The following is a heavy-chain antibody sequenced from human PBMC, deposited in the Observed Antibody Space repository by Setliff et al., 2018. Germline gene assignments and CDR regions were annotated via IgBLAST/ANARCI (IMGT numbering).Heavy chain of an antibody. CDR2: IDSSGTT. J-gene: IGHJ4*02. D-gene: IGHD1-1*01. Sequence: SETLSLTCTVSGGSLSSGPHYWTWVRQPAGKGLEWIGHIDSSGTTYSNASLASRLTISVDTAKNQFSLKLTSVTAADTAVYYCARTGTYRYFDYWGQGTRVTVSS. CDR3: ARTGTYRYFDY. CDR1: GGSLSSGPHY. V-gene: IGHV4-61*09.